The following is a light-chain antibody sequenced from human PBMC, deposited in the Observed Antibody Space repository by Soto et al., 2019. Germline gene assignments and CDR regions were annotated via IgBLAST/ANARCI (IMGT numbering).Light chain of an antibody. CDR3: QQYSTWPQST. CDR1: QSVSSN. Sequence: EIVMTQSPATLSVSPGERATLSCRASQSVSSNLAWYQQKPGQAPRLLIYATSTRATGLPARFSGSRSGTEFTLPISSLQSEDFAVYYCQQYSTWPQSTFGQGTKVEIK. CDR2: ATS. V-gene: IGKV3-15*01. J-gene: IGKJ2*01.